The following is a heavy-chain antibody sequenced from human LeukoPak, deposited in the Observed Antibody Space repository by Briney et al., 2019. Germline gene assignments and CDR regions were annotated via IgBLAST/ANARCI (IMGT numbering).Heavy chain of an antibody. J-gene: IGHJ4*02. D-gene: IGHD3-3*01. CDR3: ARDLRDNYDFWSGYISN. CDR1: GYTFTNDN. Sequence: EASVKVSCKASGYTFTNDNINWVRQATGQGLEWMGWMNPNNGNTGFAQKFQGRVTMTRDTSISTAYMELSRLRSDDTAVYYCARDLRDNYDFWSGYISNWGQGTLVTVSS. V-gene: IGHV1-8*01. CDR2: MNPNNGNT.